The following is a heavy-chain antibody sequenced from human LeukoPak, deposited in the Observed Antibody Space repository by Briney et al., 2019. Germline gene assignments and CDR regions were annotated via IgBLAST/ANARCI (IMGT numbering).Heavy chain of an antibody. CDR1: GFTFSSYA. CDR3: AKGITYDSSGPFDY. CDR2: IWYDGSNK. J-gene: IGHJ4*02. D-gene: IGHD3-22*01. V-gene: IGHV3-33*06. Sequence: PGGSLRLSCAASGFTFSSYAMHWVRQAPGKGLEWVAVIWYDGSNKYYADSVKGRFSISRDNSKNTLYLQMNSLRAEDTAVYYCAKGITYDSSGPFDYWGQGTLVTVSS.